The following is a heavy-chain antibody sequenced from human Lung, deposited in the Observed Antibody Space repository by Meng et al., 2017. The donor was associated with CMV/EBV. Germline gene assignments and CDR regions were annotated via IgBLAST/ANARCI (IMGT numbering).Heavy chain of an antibody. Sequence: QVPLVQSGAAVKKPGSSVKVSCKASGGTFSSYTISWVRQAPGQGLEWMGRIIPILGIANYAQKFQGRVTITADKSTSTAYMELSSLRSEDTAVYYCARDSSPPHPHPGWFDPWGQGTLVTVSS. CDR3: ARDSSPPHPHPGWFDP. CDR2: IIPILGIA. J-gene: IGHJ5*02. V-gene: IGHV1-69*08. D-gene: IGHD1-14*01. CDR1: GGTFSSYT.